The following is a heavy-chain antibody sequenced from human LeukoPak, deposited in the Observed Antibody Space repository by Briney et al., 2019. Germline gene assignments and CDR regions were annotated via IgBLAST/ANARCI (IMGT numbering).Heavy chain of an antibody. CDR1: GFTFSSYW. CDR3: ARIKGYDFWSGYSSWFDP. J-gene: IGHJ5*02. D-gene: IGHD3-3*01. Sequence: GGSLRLSCAASGFTFSSYWMHWVRQAPGKGLVWVSRINSDGSSTCYADSVKGRFTISRDNAKNTLYLQMNSLRAEDTAVYYCARIKGYDFWSGYSSWFDPWGQGTLVTVSS. CDR2: INSDGSST. V-gene: IGHV3-74*01.